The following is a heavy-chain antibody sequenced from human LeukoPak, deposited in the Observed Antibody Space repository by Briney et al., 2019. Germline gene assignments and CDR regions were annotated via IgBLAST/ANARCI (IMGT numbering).Heavy chain of an antibody. J-gene: IGHJ4*02. Sequence: GGSLRLSCVASGFTFSNCRMNWVRQAPGKGLEWVAYISSGSTTKYYADSVKGRFTISRDNAKNSLYLQMNSLRAEDTAVYYCARDISSTVTTVWGQGTLVTVSS. CDR1: GFTFSNCR. CDR3: ARDISSTVTTV. CDR2: ISSGSTTK. V-gene: IGHV3-48*01. D-gene: IGHD4-17*01.